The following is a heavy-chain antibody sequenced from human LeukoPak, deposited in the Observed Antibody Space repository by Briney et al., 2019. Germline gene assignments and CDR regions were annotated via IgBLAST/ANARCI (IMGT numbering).Heavy chain of an antibody. J-gene: IGHJ6*02. CDR2: IYYSGNT. V-gene: IGHV4-31*03. Sequence: SETLSLTCTVSGGSISSGGYYWSWIPQHPGKGLEWIGYIYYSGNTYYNPSPKSRVTMSVDTSNNQFSLKLSSVTAADTAVYYCARVYGDPPYYYYGMDVWGQGTTVTVSS. CDR3: ARVYGDPPYYYYGMDV. CDR1: GGSISSGGYY. D-gene: IGHD4-17*01.